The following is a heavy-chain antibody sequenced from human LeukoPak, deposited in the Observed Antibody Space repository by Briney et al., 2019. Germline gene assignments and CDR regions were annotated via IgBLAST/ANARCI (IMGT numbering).Heavy chain of an antibody. V-gene: IGHV3-21*06. CDR3: ASDLAVARGY. CDR1: GFPFRSYN. CDR2: ISSSGSYI. J-gene: IGHJ4*02. D-gene: IGHD6-19*01. Sequence: GGSLRLSCAACGFPFRSYNMNWVRQAPGKGLEWVSSISSSGSYIYYTDSVKGRFTISRDNAKNSLFLQMNSLRTEDTAVYYCASDLAVARGYWGQGTLVTVSS.